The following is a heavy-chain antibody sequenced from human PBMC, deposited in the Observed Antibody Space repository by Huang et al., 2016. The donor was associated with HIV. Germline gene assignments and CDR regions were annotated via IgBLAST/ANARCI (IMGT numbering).Heavy chain of an antibody. V-gene: IGHV1-69*10. J-gene: IGHJ3*02. CDR2: IVPLFSVT. Sequence: VQLVQSGAEVRRPGSSVRVSCKAAGGSFNSLAFNGVRQAPGQGLEYRGGIVPLFSVTNYAERFQNRLTISADKSTNTVYMELRSLRSEDTGVFYCAREGQTWYGKPIAAFEIWGQGTTVIVSS. CDR1: GGSFNSLA. D-gene: IGHD1-1*01. CDR3: AREGQTWYGKPIAAFEI.